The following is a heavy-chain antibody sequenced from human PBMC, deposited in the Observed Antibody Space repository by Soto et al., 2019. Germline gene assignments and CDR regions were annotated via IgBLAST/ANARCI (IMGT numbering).Heavy chain of an antibody. CDR2: IYRPGNS. CDR3: AREKVGTKFFDN. Sequence: PSETLSLTCNVTGFSISSGFYWSWVRQTPGKGLEWIGSIYRPGNSYRNPSLEGRLIVSMDLSNNQFFLKLASVTAADTAIYYCAREKVGTKFFDNWGQGPQVTVSS. J-gene: IGHJ4*02. D-gene: IGHD1-1*01. CDR1: GFSISSGFY. V-gene: IGHV4-38-2*02.